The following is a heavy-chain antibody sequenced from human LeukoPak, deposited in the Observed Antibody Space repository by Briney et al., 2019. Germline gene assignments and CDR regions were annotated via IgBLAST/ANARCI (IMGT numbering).Heavy chain of an antibody. CDR3: ARDTSEGDYAWWFDP. CDR1: GYSFTSHY. Sequence: ASVKVSCKASGYSFTSHYMHWVRQAPGQGLEWMGLINPRGTATRYAESIQGRLTLTRDLSTSTDYMELSSLRSDDTAVYFCARDTSEGDYAWWFDPWGQGTLVTVAS. J-gene: IGHJ5*02. D-gene: IGHD3-16*01. CDR2: INPRGTAT. V-gene: IGHV1-46*01.